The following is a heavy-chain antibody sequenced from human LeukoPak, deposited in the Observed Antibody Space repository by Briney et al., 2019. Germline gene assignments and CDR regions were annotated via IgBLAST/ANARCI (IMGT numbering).Heavy chain of an antibody. J-gene: IGHJ4*02. Sequence: GASVKVSCKASGGTFSSYAISWVRQAPGQGLEWMGWISAYNGNTNYAQKLQGRVTMTTDTSTSTAYMELRSLRSDDTAVYYCARVKDIPFDYWGQGTLVTVSS. CDR1: GGTFSSYA. CDR2: ISAYNGNT. V-gene: IGHV1-18*01. CDR3: ARVKDIPFDY.